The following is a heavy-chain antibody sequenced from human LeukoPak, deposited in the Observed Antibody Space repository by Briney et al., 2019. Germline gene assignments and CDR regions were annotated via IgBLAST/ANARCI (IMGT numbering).Heavy chain of an antibody. CDR3: ARVGPFWSGYPDYYYMDV. CDR1: GFTFDDYG. J-gene: IGHJ6*03. CDR2: INWNGDST. V-gene: IGHV3-20*04. Sequence: GGSLRLSCAASGFTFDDYGMSWVRQAPGKWLEWVSGINWNGDSTGYADSVKGRFTISRDNAKNSLYLQMNSLRAEDTALYYCARVGPFWSGYPDYYYMDVWGKGTTVTVSS. D-gene: IGHD3-3*01.